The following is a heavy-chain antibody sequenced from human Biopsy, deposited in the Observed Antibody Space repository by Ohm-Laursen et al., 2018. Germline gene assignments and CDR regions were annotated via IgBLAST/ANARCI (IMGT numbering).Heavy chain of an antibody. V-gene: IGHV1-69*06. CDR3: AGGAAKGNPYDH. CDR1: GGTFTSYV. D-gene: IGHD3-10*01. Sequence: SVKVSCKASGGTFTSYVISWVRQAPGQGLEWMGRIIPTFDTPTYAPDFQGRVTFTADKSTGTAPLDLSRLRSEDTAIYYCAGGAAKGNPYDHWGQGTLVTVSS. J-gene: IGHJ5*02. CDR2: IIPTFDTP.